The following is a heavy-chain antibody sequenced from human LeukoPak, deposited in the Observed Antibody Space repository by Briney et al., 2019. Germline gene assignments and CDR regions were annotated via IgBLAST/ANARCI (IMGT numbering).Heavy chain of an antibody. Sequence: PGGSLRLSCVASGFSFSSYGIHWVRQAPGKGLEWVAFIQYDGSNKYYADSVQGRFTISRDNSKNTLYLQMNSLRAEDTAVYYCAKPKTGQQLFDYWGQGTLVTVSS. CDR1: GFSFSSYG. V-gene: IGHV3-30*02. CDR2: IQYDGSNK. CDR3: AKPKTGQQLFDY. D-gene: IGHD6-13*01. J-gene: IGHJ4*02.